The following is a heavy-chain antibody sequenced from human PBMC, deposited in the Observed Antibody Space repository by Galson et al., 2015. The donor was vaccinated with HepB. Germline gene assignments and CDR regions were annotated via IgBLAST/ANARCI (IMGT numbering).Heavy chain of an antibody. Sequence: SLRLSCAASGFTFSHSWMSWVRQAPGKGLEWVGRIKSKSDGVTIDYAAPVKGRFIISRDDSINTFYLQMTSLKTEDTGVYYCTTEGAWGPGTLVTVSS. CDR3: TTEGA. J-gene: IGHJ4*02. CDR2: IKSKSDGVTI. CDR1: GFTFSHSW. V-gene: IGHV3-15*05.